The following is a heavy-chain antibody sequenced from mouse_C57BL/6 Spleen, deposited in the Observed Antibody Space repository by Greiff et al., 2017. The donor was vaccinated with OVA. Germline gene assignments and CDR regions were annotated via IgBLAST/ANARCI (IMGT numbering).Heavy chain of an antibody. CDR1: GFNIKDYY. D-gene: IGHD1-1*01. CDR2: IDPEDGET. Sequence: EVQGVESGAELVKPGASVKLSCTASGFNIKDYYMHWVKQRTEQGLEWIGRIDPEDGETKYAPKFQGKATITADTSSNTAYLQLSSLTSEDTAVYYCAYNYGSHYFDYWGQGTTLTVSS. CDR3: AYNYGSHYFDY. V-gene: IGHV14-2*01. J-gene: IGHJ2*01.